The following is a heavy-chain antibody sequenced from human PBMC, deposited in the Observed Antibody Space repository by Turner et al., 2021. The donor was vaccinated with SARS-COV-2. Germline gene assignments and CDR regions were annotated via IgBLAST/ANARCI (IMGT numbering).Heavy chain of an antibody. V-gene: IGHV3-30-3*01. Sequence: QVQLVESGGGVVQPGRSLRLSCAASGFTFRSYAMHWVRQAPGKGLEWVAIISYDVTYKHYADSVKGRFTISRDNSKNTLYLQMNSLRAEDTAVYYCARFEDQATPGGEYYYGMDVWGQGTTVTVSS. D-gene: IGHD3-16*01. CDR3: ARFEDQATPGGEYYYGMDV. CDR1: GFTFRSYA. J-gene: IGHJ6*02. CDR2: ISYDVTYK.